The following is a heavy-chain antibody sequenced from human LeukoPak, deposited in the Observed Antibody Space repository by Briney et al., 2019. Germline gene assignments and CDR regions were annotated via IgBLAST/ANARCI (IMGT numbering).Heavy chain of an antibody. V-gene: IGHV4-59*04. Sequence: SETLSLTCTVSGGSISSYYWSWIRQPPGKGLEWIGSIYYSGSTHYNPSLKSRVTISVHTSKNQFSLKLSSVTAADTAVYYGAREKGNAVYWGQGTLVTVSS. D-gene: IGHD5-24*01. J-gene: IGHJ4*02. CDR3: AREKGNAVY. CDR1: GGSISSYY. CDR2: IYYSGST.